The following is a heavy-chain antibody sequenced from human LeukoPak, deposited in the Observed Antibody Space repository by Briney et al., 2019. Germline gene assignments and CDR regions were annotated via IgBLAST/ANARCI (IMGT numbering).Heavy chain of an antibody. Sequence: AGSLRLSCEASGFSFSDYAMTWVRQAPGKGLEWVSSIRSSGGGSSYAYSVKGRITVTRDNSKSTLYLQMNSLRAGDTAVYFCGRDPNGDYVGAFDFWGRGTLVTVSS. V-gene: IGHV3-23*01. CDR1: GFSFSDYA. CDR3: GRDPNGDYVGAFDF. D-gene: IGHD4-17*01. CDR2: IRSSGGGS. J-gene: IGHJ3*01.